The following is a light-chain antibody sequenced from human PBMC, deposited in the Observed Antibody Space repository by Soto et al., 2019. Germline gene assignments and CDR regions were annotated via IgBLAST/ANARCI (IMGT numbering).Light chain of an antibody. V-gene: IGKV3-20*01. J-gene: IGKJ5*01. CDR3: QQYGSSPSIT. CDR2: GAS. Sequence: EIVLTQSPGTLSLSPGEIATLSCRVSQSVSSSYLAWYQQKPGQAPRLLIYGASSRATGIPDRFSGSGSGTDFTLTISRLEPEDFAVYYCQQYGSSPSITFGQGTRLEIK. CDR1: QSVSSSY.